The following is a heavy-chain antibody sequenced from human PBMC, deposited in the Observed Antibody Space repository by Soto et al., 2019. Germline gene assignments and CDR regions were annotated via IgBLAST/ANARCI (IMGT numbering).Heavy chain of an antibody. D-gene: IGHD3-16*02. Sequence: HVLLVQSGPEVRKPGASVNVSCMASGDSFSKFGINWVRQAPGQGLEWMGWISGYSGQTNYAQKFQGRVTMTRDTPTTTAYMELSTLTSDDTAVYFCASVYIVPDWGQGTLVTVSS. CDR3: ASVYIVPD. CDR2: ISGYSGQT. J-gene: IGHJ4*02. CDR1: GDSFSKFG. V-gene: IGHV1-18*01.